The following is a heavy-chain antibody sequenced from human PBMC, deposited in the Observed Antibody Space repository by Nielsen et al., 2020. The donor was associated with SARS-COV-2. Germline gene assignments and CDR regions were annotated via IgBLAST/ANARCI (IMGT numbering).Heavy chain of an antibody. V-gene: IGHV3-43D*03. J-gene: IGHJ5*02. CDR2: ISWGGGST. Sequence: GGSLRLSCAASGFTFDDYAMHWVRQAPGKGLEWVSLISWGGGSTYYADSVKGRFTISRDNSKNSLYLQMNSLRAEDTALYYCAKESTPGIAVAGTWFDPWGQGTLVTVSS. D-gene: IGHD6-19*01. CDR1: GFTFDDYA. CDR3: AKESTPGIAVAGTWFDP.